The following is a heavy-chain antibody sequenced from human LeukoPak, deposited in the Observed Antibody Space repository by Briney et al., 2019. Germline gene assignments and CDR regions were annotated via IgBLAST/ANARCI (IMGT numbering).Heavy chain of an antibody. J-gene: IGHJ3*01. CDR3: AKGRVVVFTTTDGLDV. D-gene: IGHD3-22*01. Sequence: PGGSLRLSCAASRFTFSNYAMSWVRQAPGKGLEWVSAIGGNGGSTYYADSVKGRFTISRDNSKDTLYLQMNSLRAEDTALYYCAKGRVVVFTTTDGLDVWGQGQWSPSLQ. CDR1: RFTFSNYA. V-gene: IGHV3-23*01. CDR2: IGGNGGST.